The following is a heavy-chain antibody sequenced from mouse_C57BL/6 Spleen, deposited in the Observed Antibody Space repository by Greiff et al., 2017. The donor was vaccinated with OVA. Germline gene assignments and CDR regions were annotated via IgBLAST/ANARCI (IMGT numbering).Heavy chain of an antibody. V-gene: IGHV5-9*01. CDR3: ARRLDYFDY. Sequence: DVMLVESGGGLVKPGGSLKLSCAASGFTFSSYTMSWVRQTPEKRLEWVATISGGGGNTYYPDSVKGRFTISRDNAKNTLYLQMSSLRSEDTALYYCARRLDYFDYWGQGTTLTVSS. D-gene: IGHD4-1*01. CDR1: GFTFSSYT. CDR2: ISGGGGNT. J-gene: IGHJ2*01.